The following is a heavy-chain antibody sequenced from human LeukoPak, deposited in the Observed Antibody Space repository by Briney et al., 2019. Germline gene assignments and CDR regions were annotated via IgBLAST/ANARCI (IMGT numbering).Heavy chain of an antibody. V-gene: IGHV4-39*07. CDR1: GGSISSSSYY. J-gene: IGHJ6*02. D-gene: IGHD1-26*01. Sequence: SETLSLTCTVSGGSISSSSYYWGWIRQPPGKGLEWIGSIYYSGSAYYNPSLKSRVSISVDTSKNQFSLKLRSVTAADTAVYYCARVSVGATGMDVWGQGTTVTVSS. CDR3: ARVSVGATGMDV. CDR2: IYYSGSA.